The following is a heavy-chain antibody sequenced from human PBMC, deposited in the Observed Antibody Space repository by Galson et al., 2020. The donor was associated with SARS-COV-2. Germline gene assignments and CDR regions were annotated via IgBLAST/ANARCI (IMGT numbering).Heavy chain of an antibody. D-gene: IGHD6-19*01. Sequence: GESLKISCGVSGFRFSDSAIHWVRQASGKGLEWVGRIRRNSDNLAPIYSASVKGRFTVSRDDSKNTAYLQMNSLKIEDSAIYYCVAVAISADTFDIWGQGTMVTVSS. CDR3: VAVAISADTFDI. CDR2: IRRNSDNLAP. J-gene: IGHJ3*02. V-gene: IGHV3-73*01. CDR1: GFRFSDSA.